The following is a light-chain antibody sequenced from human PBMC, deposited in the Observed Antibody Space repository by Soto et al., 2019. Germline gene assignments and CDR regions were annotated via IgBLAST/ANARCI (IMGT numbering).Light chain of an antibody. J-gene: IGKJ2*01. V-gene: IGKV3-20*01. CDR3: QQYSGSLYT. CDR1: HSVSSSY. CDR2: GAS. Sequence: EIVLTQSPATLSLSPGERATLSCRASHSVSSSYLAWYQQKPGQAPRLLIYGASSRATGIPDRFSGSGSGTDFTLTTSRLEPEDFAVYYCQQYSGSLYTFGQGTKLEIK.